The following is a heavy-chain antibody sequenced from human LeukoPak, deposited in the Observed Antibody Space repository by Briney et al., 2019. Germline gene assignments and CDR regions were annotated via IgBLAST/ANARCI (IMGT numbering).Heavy chain of an antibody. J-gene: IGHJ4*02. CDR2: IYYSGST. Sequence: SETLSLTCTVSGGSISSGDYHWRWIRQPPGEGLEWIGYIYYSGSTYYNPSLKSRVTISVDTSKTQFSLKLSSVTAADTAVYYCARSAYYYVHFDYWGQGTLVTVSS. V-gene: IGHV4-30-4*01. CDR1: GGSISSGDYH. CDR3: ARSAYYYVHFDY. D-gene: IGHD3-22*01.